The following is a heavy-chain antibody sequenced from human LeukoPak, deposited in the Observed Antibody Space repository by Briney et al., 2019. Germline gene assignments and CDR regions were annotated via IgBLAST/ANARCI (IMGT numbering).Heavy chain of an antibody. V-gene: IGHV1-18*04. D-gene: IGHD5-12*01. CDR2: ISAYNGNT. J-gene: IGHJ5*02. CDR1: GYTFTSYG. CDR3: ARVNGYDSYNWFDP. Sequence: ASVKVSCKASGYTFTSYGISWVRQAPGQGLEWMGWISAYNGNTNYAQKLQGGVTMTTDTSASTAYMELRSLRSDDTAVYYCARVNGYDSYNWFDPWGQGTLVTVSS.